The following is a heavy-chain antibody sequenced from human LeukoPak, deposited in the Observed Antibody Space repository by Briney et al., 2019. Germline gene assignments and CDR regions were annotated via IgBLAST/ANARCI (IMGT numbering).Heavy chain of an antibody. Sequence: ASVKVSCKASGYTFTSYDINWVRQATEQGLEWMGWMNPNSGNTGYAQKFQGRVTMTRNTSISTAYMELSSLRSEDAAVYYCARRIFGVVIMGYWGQGTLVTVSS. D-gene: IGHD3-3*01. V-gene: IGHV1-8*01. CDR1: GYTFTSYD. CDR3: ARRIFGVVIMGY. CDR2: MNPNSGNT. J-gene: IGHJ4*02.